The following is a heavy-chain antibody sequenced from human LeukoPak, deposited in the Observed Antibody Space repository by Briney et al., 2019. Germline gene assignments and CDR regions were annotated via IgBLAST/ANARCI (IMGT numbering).Heavy chain of an antibody. J-gene: IGHJ4*02. D-gene: IGHD6-19*01. V-gene: IGHV4-59*13. CDR2: VYYSGTT. Sequence: PSETLSLTCSVSGGSIHTYYWTWIRQPPGKGLEWIGNVYYSGTTYYNPSLKSRLTISVDTSKNQFSLKLNSVTAADTAVYFCARRGRDWYWGDYWGQGTLVTVSS. CDR3: ARRGRDWYWGDY. CDR1: GGSIHTYY.